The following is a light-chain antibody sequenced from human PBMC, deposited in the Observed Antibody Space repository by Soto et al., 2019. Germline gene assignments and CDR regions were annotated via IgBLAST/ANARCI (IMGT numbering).Light chain of an antibody. V-gene: IGLV2-14*01. J-gene: IGLJ1*01. CDR1: SSDVGDYNY. CDR2: EVN. Sequence: QSALTQPASVSGSPGQSITISCTGTSSDVGDYNYVSWYQQHPGKAPKLMIYEVNNRPSGVSNRFSGSKSGNTASLTISGLQAEDEGDYYCSSYTGSSAPFVFGPGTKLTVL. CDR3: SSYTGSSAPFV.